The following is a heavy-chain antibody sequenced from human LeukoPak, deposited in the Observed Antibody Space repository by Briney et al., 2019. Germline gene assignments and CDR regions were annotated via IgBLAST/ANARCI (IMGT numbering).Heavy chain of an antibody. CDR3: ARRAGAYSHPYDY. Sequence: GSPKLLCATSGFSFSSYSMNWVRQAPGKGLVWVSRINGDGSSTSYADSVKGRFTISRDNAKNTLYLQMNSLRAEDTAVYYCARRAGAYSHPYDYWGQGTLVTVSS. CDR2: INGDGSST. V-gene: IGHV3-74*01. CDR1: GFSFSSYS. J-gene: IGHJ4*02. D-gene: IGHD4/OR15-4a*01.